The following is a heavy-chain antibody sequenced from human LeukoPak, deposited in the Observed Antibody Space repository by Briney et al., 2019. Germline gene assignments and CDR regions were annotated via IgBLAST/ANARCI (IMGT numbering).Heavy chain of an antibody. CDR1: GYTFTGYY. V-gene: IGHV1-18*04. D-gene: IGHD3-22*01. Sequence: ASVKVSCKASGYTFTGYYLHWVRQAPGQGLEWMGWISAYNGNTNYAQKLQGRVTMTTDTSTSTAYMELRSLRSDDTAVYYCARDEYYYDSSDLYYYGMDVWGQGTTVTVSS. CDR3: ARDEYYYDSSDLYYYGMDV. J-gene: IGHJ6*02. CDR2: ISAYNGNT.